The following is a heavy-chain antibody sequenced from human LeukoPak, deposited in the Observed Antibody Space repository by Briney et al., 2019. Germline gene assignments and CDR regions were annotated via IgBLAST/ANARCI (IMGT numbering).Heavy chain of an antibody. Sequence: GGSLRLSCAASGFTFSSYSMNWVRQAPGKGLEWVSSISSSSYIYYADSVKGRFTISRDNAKNSLYLQMNSLRAEDTAVYYCARASSWAYYFDYWGQGTLVTVSS. J-gene: IGHJ4*02. CDR2: ISSSSYI. D-gene: IGHD6-13*01. CDR3: ARASSWAYYFDY. CDR1: GFTFSSYS. V-gene: IGHV3-21*01.